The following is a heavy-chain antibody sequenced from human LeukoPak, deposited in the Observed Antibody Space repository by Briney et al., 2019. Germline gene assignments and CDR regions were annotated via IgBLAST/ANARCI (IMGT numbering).Heavy chain of an antibody. CDR1: GGSISNYY. CDR2: IYYSGST. D-gene: IGHD5-24*01. V-gene: IGHV4-59*01. J-gene: IGHJ4*02. CDR3: ASGDGYNSF. Sequence: KPSETLSLTCAVSGGSISNYYWSWIRQPPGKGLEWIGYIYYSGSTNYNPSLKSRVTISVDTSKNQFSLKLSSVTAADTAVYYCASGDGYNSFWGQGSLVTVSS.